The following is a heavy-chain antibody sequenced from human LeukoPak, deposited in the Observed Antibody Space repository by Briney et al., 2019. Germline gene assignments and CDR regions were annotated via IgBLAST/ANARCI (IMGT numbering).Heavy chain of an antibody. J-gene: IGHJ4*02. CDR2: IYYSGST. V-gene: IGHV4-39*07. D-gene: IGHD2-2*01. CDR1: GGSISSSSYY. Sequence: PSETLSLTCTVSGGSISSSSYYWGWIRQPPGKGLEWIGSIYYSGSTYYNPSLKSRVTISVDTSKNQFSLKLSSVTAADTAVYYCASGVVAPAAVPPYYFDYWGQGTLGTVSS. CDR3: ASGVVAPAAVPPYYFDY.